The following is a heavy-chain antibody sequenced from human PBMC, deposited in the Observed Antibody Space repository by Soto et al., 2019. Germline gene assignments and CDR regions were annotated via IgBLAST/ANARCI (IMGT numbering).Heavy chain of an antibody. J-gene: IGHJ4*02. CDR2: TFYWPKWYN. Sequence: QVQLQQSGPGLVRPSQTLSLTCAISGDSVSSNSAAWNWIRWSPSLGLEWLGRTFYWPKWYNDYAVSVQSPMIINPATSQNQFSLHLNSGTPEDTAVYYCARDTGRSFPFDSGGEGTLVTFSS. CDR1: GDSVSSNSAA. CDR3: ARDTGRSFPFDS. V-gene: IGHV6-1*01. D-gene: IGHD3-16*01.